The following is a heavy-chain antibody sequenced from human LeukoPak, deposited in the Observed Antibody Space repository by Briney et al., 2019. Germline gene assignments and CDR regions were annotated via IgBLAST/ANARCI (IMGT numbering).Heavy chain of an antibody. CDR2: IWYDGSNQ. Sequence: PGGSLRLSCAASGFTFRSYGMHWVRQAPGKGLQWVAVIWYDGSNQYYADSVKGRFTISRDNSKNTLSLQMNSLRAEDTAVYYCARELPPLEKYYFDYWGQGTLVTVSS. V-gene: IGHV3-33*01. CDR1: GFTFRSYG. CDR3: ARELPPLEKYYFDY. J-gene: IGHJ4*02. D-gene: IGHD3-3*01.